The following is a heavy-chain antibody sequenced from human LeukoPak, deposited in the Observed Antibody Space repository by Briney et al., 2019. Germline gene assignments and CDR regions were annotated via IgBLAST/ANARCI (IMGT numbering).Heavy chain of an antibody. J-gene: IGHJ4*02. CDR1: GFNFRFYI. V-gene: IGHV3-48*01. CDR2: ISSDAKTV. Sequence: GGSLRLSCAASGFNFRFYIMNWVRQAPGKGLEWISYISSDAKTVDYADSVKGRFTISRDNAKDSLYLQMNSLSADDTAVYYCARVGSRYGPPNSWGQGTLVTVSS. D-gene: IGHD5-18*01. CDR3: ARVGSRYGPPNS.